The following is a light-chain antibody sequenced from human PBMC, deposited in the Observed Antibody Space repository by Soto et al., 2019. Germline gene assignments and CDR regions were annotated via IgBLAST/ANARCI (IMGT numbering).Light chain of an antibody. J-gene: IGKJ1*01. CDR1: QTVDTW. CDR3: QQYMSYPWT. V-gene: IGKV1-5*03. CDR2: KTN. Sequence: DIPLTQSPSTLSASVGDGVSITCRASQTVDTWLAWYRQKPGKAPDLLIYKTNTLQTGVPSRFSGSGSGTEFTLTINSLQPEDFATYYCQQYMSYPWTFGQGTNVEIK.